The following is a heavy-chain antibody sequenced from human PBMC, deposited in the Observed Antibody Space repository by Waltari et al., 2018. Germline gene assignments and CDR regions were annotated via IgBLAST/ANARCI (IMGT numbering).Heavy chain of an antibody. Sequence: QVQLQQWGAGLLKPSETLSLTCAVYGGSFSGYYWSWIRQPPGKGLEWIGEINHSGSTNYNPSLKSRVTISVDTSKNQFSLKLSSVTAADTAVYYCARGRGRQWLVRFDYWGQGTLVTVSS. CDR3: ARGRGRQWLVRFDY. D-gene: IGHD6-19*01. J-gene: IGHJ4*02. CDR1: GGSFSGYY. CDR2: INHSGST. V-gene: IGHV4-34*01.